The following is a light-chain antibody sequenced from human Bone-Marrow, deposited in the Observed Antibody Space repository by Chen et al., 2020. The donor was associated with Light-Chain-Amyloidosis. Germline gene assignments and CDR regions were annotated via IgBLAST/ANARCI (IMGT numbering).Light chain of an antibody. CDR3: ATWDSSLTVLM. V-gene: IGLV1-51*02. Sequence: QSVLTQPPSVSAAPGQKVTISCSGSNSNIGINYVSWYQQLPGTSPKLLIYETNQRPSEIPSRFACSQSGTTATLGLAGLQTGDEADHYCATWDSSLTVLMFGGGTKLTVL. J-gene: IGLJ3*02. CDR1: NSNIGINY. CDR2: ETN.